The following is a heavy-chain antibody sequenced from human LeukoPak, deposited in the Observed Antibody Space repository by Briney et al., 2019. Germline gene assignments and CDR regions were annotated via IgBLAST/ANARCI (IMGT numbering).Heavy chain of an antibody. V-gene: IGHV4-61*02. Sequence: SETLSLTCTVSGGSISSGSYYWIWIRHPAGKGLEWIGRIYTSGSTNYNPSLKSRVTISVDTSKNQFSLKLSSVTAADTAVYYCARNIAARTDYYYGMDVWGQGTTVTVSS. CDR3: ARNIAARTDYYYGMDV. J-gene: IGHJ6*02. CDR1: GGSISSGSYY. CDR2: IYTSGST. D-gene: IGHD6-6*01.